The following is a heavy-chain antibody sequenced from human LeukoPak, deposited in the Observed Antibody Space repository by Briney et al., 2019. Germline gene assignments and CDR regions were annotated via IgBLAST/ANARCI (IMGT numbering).Heavy chain of an antibody. CDR1: GGSISSGDYY. CDR3: ARLGYCSSTSCYTLQGWFDP. CDR2: IYYSGST. D-gene: IGHD2-2*02. J-gene: IGHJ5*02. Sequence: SQTLSLTCTVSGGSISSGDYYWSWIRQPPGKGLEWIGYIYYSGSTYYNPSLKSRVTISVDTSKNQFSLKLSSVTAADTAVYYCARLGYCSSTSCYTLQGWFDPWGRGTLVTVSS. V-gene: IGHV4-30-4*01.